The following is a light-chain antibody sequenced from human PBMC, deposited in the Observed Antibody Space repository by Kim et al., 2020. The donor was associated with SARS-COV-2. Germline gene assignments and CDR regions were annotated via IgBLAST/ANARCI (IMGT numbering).Light chain of an antibody. CDR2: GNS. V-gene: IGLV1-40*01. J-gene: IGLJ2*01. Sequence: RGTTACTGSSSNIGEGYDVHWYQQLPGTAPKLLIYGNSNRPSGVPDRFSGSTSGTSASLAITGLQAEDGADYYCQSYDSSLSGVVFGGGTQLTVL. CDR1: SSNIGEGYD. CDR3: QSYDSSLSGVV.